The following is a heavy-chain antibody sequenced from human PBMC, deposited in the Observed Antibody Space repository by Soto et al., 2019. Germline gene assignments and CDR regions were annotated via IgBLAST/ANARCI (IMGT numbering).Heavy chain of an antibody. D-gene: IGHD3-22*01. V-gene: IGHV1-8*01. Sequence: EASVKVSCKASGYTFTSYDINWVRQATGQGLEWMGWMNPNSGNTGYAQKFQGRVTMTEDTSTDTAYMELSSLRSEDTAVYYCATDRRSRITMIVVVPRFAFDIWGQGTMVTV. CDR1: GYTFTSYD. CDR2: MNPNSGNT. J-gene: IGHJ3*02. CDR3: ATDRRSRITMIVVVPRFAFDI.